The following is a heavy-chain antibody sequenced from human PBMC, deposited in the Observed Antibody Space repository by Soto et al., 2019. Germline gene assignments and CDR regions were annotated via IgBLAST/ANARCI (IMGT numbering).Heavy chain of an antibody. CDR2: IGTAGDT. CDR3: ARGRYCSSTSCYVSTVFYYYYYMDV. J-gene: IGHJ6*03. D-gene: IGHD2-2*01. CDR1: GFTFSSYD. Sequence: GGSLRLSCAASGFTFSSYDMHWVRQATGKGLEWVSAIGTAGDTYYPGSVKGRFTISRENAKNSLYLQMNSLRAGDAAVYYCARGRYCSSTSCYVSTVFYYYYYMDVWGKGTTVTVSS. V-gene: IGHV3-13*01.